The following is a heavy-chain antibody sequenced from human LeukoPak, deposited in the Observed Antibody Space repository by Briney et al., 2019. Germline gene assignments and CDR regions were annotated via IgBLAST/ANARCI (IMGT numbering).Heavy chain of an antibody. CDR3: AKDPTGIAAAAPDY. V-gene: IGHV3-23*01. Sequence: GGSLRPSCAASGFTFSAYAMSWVRQAPGKGLEWVSGVSGSGTDTYYAGSVKGRFTISRDNSKNTLYLQMNSLRAEDTAVYYCAKDPTGIAAAAPDYWGQGTLVTVSS. CDR2: VSGSGTDT. CDR1: GFTFSAYA. J-gene: IGHJ4*02. D-gene: IGHD6-13*01.